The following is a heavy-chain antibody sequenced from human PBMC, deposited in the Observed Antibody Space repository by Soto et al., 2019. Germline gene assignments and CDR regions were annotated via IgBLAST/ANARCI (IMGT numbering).Heavy chain of an antibody. Sequence: QVQLVQSGAEVKKPGASVKVSCKASGYTFTSYYMHWVRQAPGQGLEWMGIINPSGGSTSYAQKFQGRHNMTRDTSTSTVYMELSSLRSEDTAVYYCARDNHMTTVTTNNWFDPWGQGTLVTVSS. CDR3: ARDNHMTTVTTNNWFDP. J-gene: IGHJ5*02. V-gene: IGHV1-46*01. CDR2: INPSGGST. D-gene: IGHD4-17*01. CDR1: GYTFTSYY.